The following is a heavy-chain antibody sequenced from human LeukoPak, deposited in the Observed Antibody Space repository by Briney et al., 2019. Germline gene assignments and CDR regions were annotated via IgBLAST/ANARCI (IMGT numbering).Heavy chain of an antibody. D-gene: IGHD6-19*01. CDR2: INPNSGGT. J-gene: IGHJ4*02. Sequence: ASVKVSCKASGYTFTGYYMHWVRQAPGQGLERMGRINPNSGGTNYAQKFQGRVTMTRDTSISTAYMELSRLRSDDTAVYYCARDLRQWLVNFDYWGQGTLVTVSS. V-gene: IGHV1-2*06. CDR1: GYTFTGYY. CDR3: ARDLRQWLVNFDY.